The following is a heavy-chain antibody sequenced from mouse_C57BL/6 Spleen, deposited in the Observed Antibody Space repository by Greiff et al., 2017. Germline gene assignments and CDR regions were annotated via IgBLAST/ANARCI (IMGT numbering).Heavy chain of an antibody. V-gene: IGHV1-50*01. J-gene: IGHJ2*01. Sequence: QVQLQQPGAELVKPGASVKLSCKASGYTFTSYWMQWVKQRPGQGLEWIGEIDPSDSYTNYNPKFKGKATLTVDTSSSTAYMQLSSLTSEDSAVYYCARRWLLRGYFDYWGQGTTLTVSA. CDR3: ARRWLLRGYFDY. CDR1: GYTFTSYW. CDR2: IDPSDSYT. D-gene: IGHD2-3*01.